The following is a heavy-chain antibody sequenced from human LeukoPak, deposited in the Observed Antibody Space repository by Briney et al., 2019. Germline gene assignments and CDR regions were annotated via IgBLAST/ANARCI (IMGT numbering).Heavy chain of an antibody. CDR1: GGSISSSSDY. D-gene: IGHD6-19*01. V-gene: IGHV4-39*01. J-gene: IGHJ4*02. Sequence: SETLSLTCTVSGGSISSSSDYWGWIRQPPGKGLEWIGSIYYSGSTYYNPSLKSRVTISVDTSKNQFSPKLSSVTAADTAVYYCAKVTSGWYPYWGQGTLVTVSS. CDR3: AKVTSGWYPY. CDR2: IYYSGST.